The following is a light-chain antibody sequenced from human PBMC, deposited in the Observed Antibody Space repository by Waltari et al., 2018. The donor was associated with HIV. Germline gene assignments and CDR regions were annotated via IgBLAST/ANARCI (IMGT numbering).Light chain of an antibody. V-gene: IGLV2-14*01. CDR1: RSDVGGYTY. J-gene: IGLJ2*01. CDR3: SSYTSSTTLV. Sequence: QSALTQPASVSGSPGQSITISCPGPRSDVGGYTYVSWYQQHPGKAPKPMIYEVSNRPSGVSNRFSGSKSGNTASLTISGLQAEDEADYYCSSYTSSTTLVFGGGTKLTVL. CDR2: EVS.